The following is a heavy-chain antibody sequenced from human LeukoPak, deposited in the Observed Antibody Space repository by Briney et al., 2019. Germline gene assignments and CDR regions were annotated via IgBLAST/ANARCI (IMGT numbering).Heavy chain of an antibody. D-gene: IGHD2-15*01. CDR1: GYTFTSYA. CDR2: INAGNGNT. Sequence: AVSVKVSCKASGYTFTSYAIHWVRQAPGQRLEWMGWINAGNGNTKYSQEFQGRVTITRDTSASTAYMELSSLRSEDMAVYYCARGDCSGGSCYTSWGQGTLVTVSS. V-gene: IGHV1-3*03. J-gene: IGHJ5*02. CDR3: ARGDCSGGSCYTS.